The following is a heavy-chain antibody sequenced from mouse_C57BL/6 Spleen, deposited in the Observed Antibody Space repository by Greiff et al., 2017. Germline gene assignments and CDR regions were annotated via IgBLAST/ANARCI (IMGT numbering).Heavy chain of an antibody. CDR2: IDPSDSYT. CDR1: GYTFTSYW. CDR3: DIDPIYYCSNTAWDFDV. V-gene: IGHV1-50*01. Sequence: QVQLQQPGAELVKPGASVKLSCKASGYTFTSYWMQWVKQRPGQGLEWIGEIDPSDSYTNYNQKFKGKATLTVDTSSSPAYMQLSSLTSEDSAVYYGDIDPIYYCSNTAWDFDVWGTGTTVTVSS. D-gene: IGHD1-1*01. J-gene: IGHJ1*03.